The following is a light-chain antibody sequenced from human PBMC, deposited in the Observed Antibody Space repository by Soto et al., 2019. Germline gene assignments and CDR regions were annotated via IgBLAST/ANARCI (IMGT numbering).Light chain of an antibody. V-gene: IGLV2-14*01. CDR3: SSYRSDTTNV. Sequence: LTQPASVSGSPGQSITISCTGTSSDVGGYNYVSCYQHHPGKAPKLMIHEVSDRPSGLSNRSSGSKSGNTAALTISGLQAEDEADYYCSSYRSDTTNVFGTGIKVTVL. CDR1: SSDVGGYNY. J-gene: IGLJ1*01. CDR2: EVS.